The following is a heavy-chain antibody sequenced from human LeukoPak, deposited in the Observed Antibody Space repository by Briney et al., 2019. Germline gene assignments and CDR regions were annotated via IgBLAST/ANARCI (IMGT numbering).Heavy chain of an antibody. CDR1: GGSISSSSYY. J-gene: IGHJ6*03. V-gene: IGHV4-39*01. CDR2: IYYSGST. Sequence: SETLSLTCTVSGGSISSSSYYWGWIRQPPGKGLEWIGSIYYSGSTYYNPSLKSRVTISVDTSKNQFSLKLSSVTAADTAVYYCARRDCSSTSCRIDYYYMDVWGKGTTVTVSS. CDR3: ARRDCSSTSCRIDYYYMDV. D-gene: IGHD2-2*01.